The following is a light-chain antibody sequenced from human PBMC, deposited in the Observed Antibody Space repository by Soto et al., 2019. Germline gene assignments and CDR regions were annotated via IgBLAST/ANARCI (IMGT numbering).Light chain of an antibody. J-gene: IGKJ1*01. CDR2: DTS. Sequence: EILLTQSPATLSVSPGERDTLSCRASQSVSKYLDWFQQKPGQAPRLLIYDTSNRATGIPARVSGSGSGTDFTLTISSLEPEDFAVYYCQQRSNWPRPFGPGTKVDIK. V-gene: IGKV3-11*01. CDR3: QQRSNWPRP. CDR1: QSVSKY.